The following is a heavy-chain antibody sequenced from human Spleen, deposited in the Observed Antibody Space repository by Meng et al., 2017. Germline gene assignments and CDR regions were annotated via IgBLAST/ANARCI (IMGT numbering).Heavy chain of an antibody. CDR3: AKDSVPGVWYYFDY. V-gene: IGHV3-13*01. D-gene: IGHD6-19*01. CDR2: IGTAGDT. CDR1: GFTFSSYD. Sequence: GESLKISCAASGFTFSSYDMHWVRQATGKGLEWVSAIGTAGDTYYPGSVKGRFTISRENAKNSLYLQMNSLRAGDTAVYYCAKDSVPGVWYYFDYWGQGTLVTVSS. J-gene: IGHJ4*02.